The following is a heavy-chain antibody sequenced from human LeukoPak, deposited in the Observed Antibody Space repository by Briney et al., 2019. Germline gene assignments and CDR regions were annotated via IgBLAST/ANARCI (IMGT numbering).Heavy chain of an antibody. CDR1: GLTFSYYA. D-gene: IGHD4-17*01. CDR3: AKDPNGDYVGAFDS. Sequence: GGSLRLSCAASGLTFSYYAMTWVRHAPGKGLEWVSSITDDSGATSYADSVKGRFTVYRDNSINTLYLQMNSLRAGDTAVYYCAKDPNGDYVGAFDSWGQGTLVTVSS. CDR2: ITDDSGAT. J-gene: IGHJ3*01. V-gene: IGHV3-23*01.